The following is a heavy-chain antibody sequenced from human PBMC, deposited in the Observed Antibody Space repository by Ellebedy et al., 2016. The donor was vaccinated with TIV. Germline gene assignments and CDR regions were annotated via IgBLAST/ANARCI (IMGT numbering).Heavy chain of an antibody. CDR2: ISGSGDST. D-gene: IGHD3-22*01. V-gene: IGHV3-23*01. J-gene: IGHJ4*02. Sequence: GGSLRLXCAASGFTFSSYAMSWVRQAPGKGLEWVSAISGSGDSTYYADSVKGRFTISRDTSKNTLYLQMNSLRAEDTAVYYCAKVLLYYDSSGLRGLWDYWGQGTLVTVSS. CDR3: AKVLLYYDSSGLRGLWDY. CDR1: GFTFSSYA.